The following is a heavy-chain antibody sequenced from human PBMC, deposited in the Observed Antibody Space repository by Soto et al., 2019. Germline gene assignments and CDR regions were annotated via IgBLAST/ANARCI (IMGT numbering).Heavy chain of an antibody. CDR1: GGSISSYY. CDR3: ARQGTYSNSHWFDP. CDR2: IHYSGST. Sequence: PSETLSLTCTVSGGSISSYYWSWIRQPPGKGLEWIGYIHYSGSTNYNPSLKTRVTISVDTSKNQFSLKLNSVTAADTAVYYCARQGTYSNSHWFDPWGQGTLVTVSS. V-gene: IGHV4-59*08. J-gene: IGHJ5*02. D-gene: IGHD4-4*01.